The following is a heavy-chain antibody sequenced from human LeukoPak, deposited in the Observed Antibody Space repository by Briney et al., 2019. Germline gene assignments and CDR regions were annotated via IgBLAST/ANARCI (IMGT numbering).Heavy chain of an antibody. CDR2: IYSDGSRT. CDR1: GFTFSTYN. CDR3: AELGITMIGGV. D-gene: IGHD3-10*02. Sequence: GGSLRLSCAASGFTFSTYNMNWVRQGPGKGLVWVSRIYSDGSRTNYADFVKGRFTISGDNAKNTLYLQMNSLRAEDTAVYYCAELGITMIGGVWGKGTTVTTSS. J-gene: IGHJ6*04. V-gene: IGHV3-74*01.